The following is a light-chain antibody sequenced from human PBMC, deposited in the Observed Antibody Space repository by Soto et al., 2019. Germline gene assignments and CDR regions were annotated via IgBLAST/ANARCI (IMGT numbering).Light chain of an antibody. Sequence: DIQMTQSPSTLSGSVGDRVTITCRASQTISSWLAWYQQKPGKAPKLLIYKASTLKSGVPSRFSGSGSGTDFTLTISSLQAEDVAVYYCQQYYSTPRTFGQGTKVDI. CDR3: QQYYSTPRT. CDR1: QTISSW. J-gene: IGKJ1*01. V-gene: IGKV1-5*03. CDR2: KAS.